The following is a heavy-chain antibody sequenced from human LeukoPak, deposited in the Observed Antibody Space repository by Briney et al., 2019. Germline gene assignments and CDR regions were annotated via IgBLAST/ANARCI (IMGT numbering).Heavy chain of an antibody. J-gene: IGHJ3*02. D-gene: IGHD2-15*01. Sequence: SETLSLTCAVYGGSLSNYDWSWIRQPPGQGPEWIGQIYYSGNTNYNPSLKSRVTISIDPTKNQFSLKMRSVTAADTAVYYCARIQQLLLNDAFDIWGQGTVVTVSS. V-gene: IGHV4-34*01. CDR1: GGSLSNYD. CDR2: IYYSGNT. CDR3: ARIQQLLLNDAFDI.